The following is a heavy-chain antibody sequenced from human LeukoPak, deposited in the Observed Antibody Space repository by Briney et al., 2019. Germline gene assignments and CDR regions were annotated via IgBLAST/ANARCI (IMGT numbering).Heavy chain of an antibody. CDR2: INPNSGGT. D-gene: IGHD2-21*02. CDR1: GYTFTGYY. CDR3: ARGGRGVTHDFDY. V-gene: IGHV1-2*06. Sequence: ASVKVSCKASGYTFTGYYMHWVRQAPGQGLEWMGRINPNSGGTNYAQKFQGRVTMTRDTSISTAYMELSRLRSEDTAVYYCARGGRGVTHDFDYWGQGTLVTVSS. J-gene: IGHJ4*02.